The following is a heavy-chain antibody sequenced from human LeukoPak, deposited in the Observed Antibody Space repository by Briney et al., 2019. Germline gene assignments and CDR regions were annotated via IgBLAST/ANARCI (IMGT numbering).Heavy chain of an antibody. V-gene: IGHV3-74*01. D-gene: IGHD6-6*01. J-gene: IGHJ4*02. CDR1: GFTFSTYW. CDR3: ARAAYSSFPGY. Sequence: PGGSLRLSCSASGFTFSTYWMAWVRQAPGKGLLWVSHIDSDGSRTGYADPVKGRFTMSRDNAKNTLYLQMNSLRAEDTAVYFCARAAYSSFPGYWGQGTLVTVSS. CDR2: IDSDGSRT.